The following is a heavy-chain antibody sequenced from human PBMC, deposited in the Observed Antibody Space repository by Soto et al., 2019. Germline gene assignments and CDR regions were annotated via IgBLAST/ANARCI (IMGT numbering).Heavy chain of an antibody. J-gene: IGHJ4*02. V-gene: IGHV2-70*11. CDR1: GFSLSTSGMC. Sequence: GSGPTLVNPTQTLTLTCTFSGFSLSTSGMCVSWIRQPPGKALEWLARIDWDDDKYYSTSLKTRLTISKDTSKNQVVLTMTNMDPVDTATYYCARMGYCSGGSCYQFDYWGQGTLVTVSS. D-gene: IGHD2-15*01. CDR3: ARMGYCSGGSCYQFDY. CDR2: IDWDDDK.